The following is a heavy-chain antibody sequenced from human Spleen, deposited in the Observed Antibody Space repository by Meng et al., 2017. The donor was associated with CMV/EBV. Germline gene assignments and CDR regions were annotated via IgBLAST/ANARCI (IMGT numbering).Heavy chain of an antibody. CDR3: ARGGYQLDYYSYGMDG. CDR1: GFTFSDYY. Sequence: GGSLRLSCAASGFTFSDYYMSWIRQAPGKGLEWVSYISSSGSTIYYADSVKGRFTISRDNAKNSLYLQMNSLRAEDPDVYYCARGGYQLDYYSYGMDGWGQGTTVTVSS. J-gene: IGHJ6*02. V-gene: IGHV3-11*01. D-gene: IGHD2-2*01. CDR2: ISSSGSTI.